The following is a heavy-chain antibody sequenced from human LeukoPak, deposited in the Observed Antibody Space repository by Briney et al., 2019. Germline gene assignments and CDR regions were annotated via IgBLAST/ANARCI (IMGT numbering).Heavy chain of an antibody. CDR1: GYTFTGYY. D-gene: IGHD3-10*01. Sequence: WASVKVSCKASGYTFTGYYMHWVRQAPRQGLEWMGWINPNSGGTNYAQKFQGRVTMTRDTSISTAYMELSRLRSDDTAVYYCARGWAGELLNAFDIWGQGTMVTVSS. V-gene: IGHV1-2*02. CDR3: ARGWAGELLNAFDI. CDR2: INPNSGGT. J-gene: IGHJ3*02.